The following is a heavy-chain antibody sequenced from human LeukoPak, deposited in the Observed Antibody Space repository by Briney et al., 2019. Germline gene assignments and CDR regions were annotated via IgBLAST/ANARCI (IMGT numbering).Heavy chain of an antibody. CDR1: GGSISSYY. J-gene: IGHJ2*01. V-gene: IGHV4-59*01. CDR2: IYYSGST. CDR3: ARGPKEWELLWYFDL. Sequence: PSETLCLTCTVSGGSISSYYWSWIRQPPGKGLEWIGYIYYSGSTNYNPSLKSRVTISVDTSKNQFSLKLSSVTAADTAVYYCARGPKEWELLWYFDLWGRGTLVTVSS. D-gene: IGHD1-26*01.